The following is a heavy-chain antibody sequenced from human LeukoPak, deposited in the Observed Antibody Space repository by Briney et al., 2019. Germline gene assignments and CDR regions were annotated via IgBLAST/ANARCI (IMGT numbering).Heavy chain of an antibody. V-gene: IGHV1-2*02. D-gene: IGHD5-12*01. CDR2: INPNSGGT. Sequence: GASVKVSCKASGYTFTGYYMHWVRQAPGQGLEWMGWINPNSGGTNYAQKFQGRVTMTRDTSISTAYMELSRLRSDDTAVYYCARGPHSGYSYYYYYYMDVWGKGTTVTVSS. CDR1: GYTFTGYY. CDR3: ARGPHSGYSYYYYYYMDV. J-gene: IGHJ6*03.